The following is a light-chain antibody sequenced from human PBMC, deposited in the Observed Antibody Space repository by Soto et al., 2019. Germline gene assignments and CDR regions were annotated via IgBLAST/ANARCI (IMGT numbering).Light chain of an antibody. CDR1: GSNIGAGYG. J-gene: IGLJ1*01. Sequence: QSVLTQPPSVPGAPGQTVTISCTGSGSNIGAGYGVQWYQQLPGTAPRLLIYGSDDRPSGVPDRFSASVSGNSASLAITGLKTEDEAVYYCQSYERNLSEVFGPGTKSPX. CDR2: GSD. CDR3: QSYERNLSEV. V-gene: IGLV1-40*01.